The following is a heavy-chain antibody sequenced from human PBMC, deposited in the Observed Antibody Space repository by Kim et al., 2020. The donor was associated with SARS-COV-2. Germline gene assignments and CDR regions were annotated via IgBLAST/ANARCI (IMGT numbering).Heavy chain of an antibody. CDR2: IIPIFGTA. V-gene: IGHV1-69*06. CDR3: AIRLWFGESHNWFDP. CDR1: GGTFSSYA. J-gene: IGHJ5*02. D-gene: IGHD3-10*01. Sequence: SVKVSCKASGGTFSSYAISWVRQAPGQGLEWMGGIIPIFGTANYAQKFQGRVTITADKSTSTAYMELSSLRSEDTAVYYCAIRLWFGESHNWFDPWGQGTLVTVSS.